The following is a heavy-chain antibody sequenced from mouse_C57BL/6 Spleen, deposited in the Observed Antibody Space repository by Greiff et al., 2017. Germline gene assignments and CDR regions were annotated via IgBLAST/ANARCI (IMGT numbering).Heavy chain of an antibody. D-gene: IGHD1-1*01. Sequence: EVKLMESEGGLVQPGSSMKLSCTASGFTFSDYYMAWVRQLPEKGLEWVANINYDGSSTYYLDSLKSRFIISRDNAKNILYLQMSSLKSEDTATYYCARDRDGSKPHWGFDVWGTGTTVTVSS. CDR3: ARDRDGSKPHWGFDV. J-gene: IGHJ1*03. CDR2: INYDGSST. V-gene: IGHV5-16*01. CDR1: GFTFSDYY.